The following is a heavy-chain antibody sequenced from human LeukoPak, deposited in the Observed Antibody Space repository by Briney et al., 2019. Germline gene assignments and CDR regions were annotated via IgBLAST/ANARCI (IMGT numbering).Heavy chain of an antibody. D-gene: IGHD5-12*01. CDR2: INPNSGGT. V-gene: IGHV1-2*02. J-gene: IGHJ6*03. CDR3: ARDSGYDQYMDV. CDR1: GYTFTGYY. Sequence: GASVKVSCKASGYTFTGYYIHWVRQAPGQGLEWMGWINPNSGGTNYAQKFQGRVTMTRDTSISTAYMELSRLRSDDTAVYYCARDSGYDQYMDVWGKGTTVTVSS.